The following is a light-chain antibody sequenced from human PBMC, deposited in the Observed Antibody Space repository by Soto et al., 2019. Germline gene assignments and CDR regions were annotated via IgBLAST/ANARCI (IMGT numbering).Light chain of an antibody. CDR2: ETS. J-gene: IGKJ1*01. CDR3: QQYLAWPPT. V-gene: IGKV3-15*01. Sequence: DIVMTQSAATLSVSPGETVTLSCRASRSVSSHLAWYRQIPGQAPRLVVSETSTRASGIPARFRGSGSGTEFTLTINSLQSEDVAVYYCQQYLAWPPTFGQGTKVEIK. CDR1: RSVSSH.